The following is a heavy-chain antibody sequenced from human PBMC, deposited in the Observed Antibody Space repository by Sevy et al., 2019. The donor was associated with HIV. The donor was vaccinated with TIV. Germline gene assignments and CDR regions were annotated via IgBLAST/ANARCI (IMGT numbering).Heavy chain of an antibody. CDR3: AKTGTYGHYLDDFNM. CDR1: GGSISGSTYY. CDR2: IYYSGST. J-gene: IGHJ3*02. V-gene: IGHV4-39*01. D-gene: IGHD4-17*01. Sequence: SETLSLTCSVSGGSISGSTYYWGWIRQPPGKGLEWIGSIYYSGSTYYNPSLKSRVTISVDTSKNQFSLKLSSVTAADTAVYYCAKTGTYGHYLDDFNMWGQGTMVTVSS.